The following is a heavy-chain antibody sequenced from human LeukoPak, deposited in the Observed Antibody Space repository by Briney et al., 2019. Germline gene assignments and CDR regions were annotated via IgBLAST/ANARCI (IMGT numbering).Heavy chain of an antibody. J-gene: IGHJ4*02. CDR1: GFTLRSYA. V-gene: IGHV3-23*01. D-gene: IGHD2-15*01. Sequence: QAGGSLRLSCAASGFTLRSYAMSWVRQAPGKGLEWVASMSGSGGSTYYADSVKGRFTISRDNSKNTLYLQVNSLRAEDTAVYYCASGGRSFVFNYWGQGTLVTVSS. CDR3: ASGGRSFVFNY. CDR2: MSGSGGST.